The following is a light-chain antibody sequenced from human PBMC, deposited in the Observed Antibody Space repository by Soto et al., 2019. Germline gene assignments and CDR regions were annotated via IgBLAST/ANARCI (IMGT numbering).Light chain of an antibody. Sequence: EIVLTQSPGTLSLSPGERATLSCRASQSITSSYLAWYQQKPGQAPRLLIYGASRRATDIPDRFSSSGSGTDFTLTISRLEPEDFAVYYCQLYDSPSYTFGQGTKLEIK. J-gene: IGKJ2*01. CDR3: QLYDSPSYT. V-gene: IGKV3-20*01. CDR1: QSITSSY. CDR2: GAS.